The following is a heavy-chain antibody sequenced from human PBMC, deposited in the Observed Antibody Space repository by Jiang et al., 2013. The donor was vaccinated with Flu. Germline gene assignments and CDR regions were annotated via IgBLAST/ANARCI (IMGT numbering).Heavy chain of an antibody. CDR1: GYTFTEYY. Sequence: GAEVKKPGASVTVSCKASGYTFTEYYLHWVRRAPGQGLEWVGMIDPSGGRTRLKQRFQGRVDMTKDTAKSTVFLELNGLRSEDTAMYFCARALATAGAQFIYFDSWGQGTQVTVSS. D-gene: IGHD6-13*01. CDR2: IDPSGGRT. J-gene: IGHJ4*02. V-gene: IGHV1-46*01. CDR3: ARALATAGAQFIYFDS.